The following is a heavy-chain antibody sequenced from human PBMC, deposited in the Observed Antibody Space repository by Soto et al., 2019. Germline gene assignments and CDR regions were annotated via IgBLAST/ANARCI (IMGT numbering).Heavy chain of an antibody. CDR2: ISGSGGST. V-gene: IGHV3-23*01. D-gene: IGHD3-16*02. CDR3: AKKATNYDYTWGSQRYTSDY. CDR1: GFTFSSYA. J-gene: IGHJ4*02. Sequence: GGSLRLSCATSGFTFSSYAMSWVRQAPGKGLEWVSTISGSGGSTYYADSVKGRFTISRDNSKNTLYLQMNSLRAEDTAVYYCAKKATNYDYTWGSQRYTSDYWGQGTLVTVSS.